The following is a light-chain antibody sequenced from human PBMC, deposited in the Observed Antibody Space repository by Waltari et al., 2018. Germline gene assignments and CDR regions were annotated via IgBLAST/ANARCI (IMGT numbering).Light chain of an antibody. CDR1: SGAVTRDHY. J-gene: IGLJ2*01. CDR2: NIN. Sequence: QAVVTQEPSLTVSPGGTVTLTCGSTSGAVTRDHYPYWFQQKPGQAPRTLISNINNKYAWTTARVSGSLLGDKAALTLSGAQPEDEADYYCLLSYTVGRPIFGGGTKVTV. CDR3: LLSYTVGRPI. V-gene: IGLV7-46*01.